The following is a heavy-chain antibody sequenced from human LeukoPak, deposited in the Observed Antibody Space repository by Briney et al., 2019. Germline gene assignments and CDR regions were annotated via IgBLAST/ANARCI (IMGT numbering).Heavy chain of an antibody. CDR1: GFTFSSYA. CDR3: ARLGIAVAGNFDY. V-gene: IGHV3-23*01. Sequence: GGSLRLSCAGSGFTFSSYAMSWVRQAPGKGLEWVSAISGSGGSTYYADSVKGRFTISRDNSKNTLYLQMNSLRAEDTAVYYCARLGIAVAGNFDYWGQGTLVTVSS. J-gene: IGHJ4*02. D-gene: IGHD6-19*01. CDR2: ISGSGGST.